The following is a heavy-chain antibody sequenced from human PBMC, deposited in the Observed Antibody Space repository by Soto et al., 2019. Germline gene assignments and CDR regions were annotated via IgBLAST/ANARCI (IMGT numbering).Heavy chain of an antibody. CDR2: ISAYNGNT. CDR3: ARFYASGSYPYDY. D-gene: IGHD3-10*01. V-gene: IGHV1-18*01. Sequence: ASVKVSCKASGCTFTTYGISWVRQAPGQGLEWVGWISAYNGNTNYAQNLQGRVTMTTDTSTSTAYMELRSLRSDDTAVYYCARFYASGSYPYDYWGQGTLVTVSS. J-gene: IGHJ4*02. CDR1: GCTFTTYG.